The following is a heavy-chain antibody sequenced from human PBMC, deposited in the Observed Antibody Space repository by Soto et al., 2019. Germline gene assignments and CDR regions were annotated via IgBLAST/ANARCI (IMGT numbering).Heavy chain of an antibody. CDR3: ARQKLVAPKSIDY. J-gene: IGHJ4*02. CDR1: CYTFTSYG. D-gene: IGHD2-2*01. V-gene: IGHV1-18*01. Sequence: GGLVKVSCKASCYTFTSYGIGWGRQAPGQGLEWMGWISAYNGNTNYAQKLQGRVTMTTDTSTSTAYMELRSLRSDDTAVYYCARQKLVAPKSIDYWGQGTLVTVSS. CDR2: ISAYNGNT.